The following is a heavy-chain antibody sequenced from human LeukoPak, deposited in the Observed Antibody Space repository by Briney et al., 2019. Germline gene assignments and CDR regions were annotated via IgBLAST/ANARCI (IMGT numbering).Heavy chain of an antibody. J-gene: IGHJ4*02. Sequence: GGSLRLSCAASGFIFSSYDMSWVRQAPGKGLEWVSPISGSGDTTYYADSVKGRFTISRDNSKNTLYLQMNSLRAEDTAVYYCAKDSAYNSRWYSSFDHWGQGTLVTVSS. CDR3: AKDSAYNSRWYSSFDH. D-gene: IGHD6-13*01. CDR2: ISGSGDTT. V-gene: IGHV3-23*01. CDR1: GFIFSSYD.